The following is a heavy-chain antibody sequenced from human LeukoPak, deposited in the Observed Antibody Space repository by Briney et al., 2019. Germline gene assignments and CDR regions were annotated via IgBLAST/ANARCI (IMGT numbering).Heavy chain of an antibody. CDR3: ARGRGAGLAGFDAFDI. CDR2: IGTAGDT. Sequence: GGSLRLSCAASGFIFSSYDMHWVRQATGKGLESVSAIGTAGDTYYPGSVKGRFTISRENAKNSLYLQMNSLRDGDTAVYYCARGRGAGLAGFDAFDIWGQGTMVTVSS. J-gene: IGHJ3*02. D-gene: IGHD1-26*01. CDR1: GFIFSSYD. V-gene: IGHV3-13*01.